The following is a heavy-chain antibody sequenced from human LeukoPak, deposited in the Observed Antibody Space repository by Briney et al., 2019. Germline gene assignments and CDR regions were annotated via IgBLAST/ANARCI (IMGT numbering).Heavy chain of an antibody. CDR3: AKGGSSWSRWDY. D-gene: IGHD6-13*01. Sequence: PGGSLRLSCVPSGITFSNSALSWVRQAPGKGLEWVSTISSSGGATYYADSVKGRFTVSRDNSKNTLYLQMSTLRAEDTAVYYCAKGGSSWSRWDYWGQGTLVTVSS. V-gene: IGHV3-23*01. J-gene: IGHJ4*02. CDR2: ISSSGGAT. CDR1: GITFSNSA.